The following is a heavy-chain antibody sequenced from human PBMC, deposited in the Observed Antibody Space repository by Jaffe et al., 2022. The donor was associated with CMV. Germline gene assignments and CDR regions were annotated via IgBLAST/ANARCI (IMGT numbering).Heavy chain of an antibody. CDR1: GFTFSSYD. D-gene: IGHD5-18*01. V-gene: IGHV3-13*01. Sequence: EVQLVESGGGLVQPGGSLRLSCAASGFTFSSYDMHWVRQATGKGLEWVSAIGTAGDTYYPGSVKGRFTISRENAKNSLYLQMNSLRAGDTAVYYCARAGYRGYYYYGMDVWGQGTTVTVSS. J-gene: IGHJ6*02. CDR3: ARAGYRGYYYYGMDV. CDR2: IGTAGDT.